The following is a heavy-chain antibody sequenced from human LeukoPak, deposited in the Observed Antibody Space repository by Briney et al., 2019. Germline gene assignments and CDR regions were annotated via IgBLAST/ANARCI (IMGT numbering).Heavy chain of an antibody. CDR2: ISGGST. CDR1: GFTVSSNE. J-gene: IGHJ4*02. V-gene: IGHV3-38-3*01. CDR3: AKWGGYGHGIDY. D-gene: IGHD5-18*01. Sequence: GGSLRLSCAASGFTVSSNEMSWVRQAPGKGLEWVSSISGGSTYYADSAKGRFTISRDNSKNTLYLQMNSLRVDDTAVYYCAKWGGYGHGIDYWGQGTLVTVSS.